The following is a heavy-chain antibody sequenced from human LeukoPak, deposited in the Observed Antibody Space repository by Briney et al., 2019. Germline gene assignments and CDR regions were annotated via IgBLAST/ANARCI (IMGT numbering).Heavy chain of an antibody. CDR3: TRTYYYDSSGYYYGRDAFDI. CDR1: GYTFTTYY. CDR2: ISPSGGST. Sequence: RASVKVSCKASGYTFTTYYIHWVRQAPGQGLEWMGIISPSGGSTSYAQKFQGRVTMTRDTSTSTVYMELSSLRSEDTAVYYCTRTYYYDSSGYYYGRDAFDIWGQGTMVTVSS. D-gene: IGHD3-22*01. J-gene: IGHJ3*02. V-gene: IGHV1-46*01.